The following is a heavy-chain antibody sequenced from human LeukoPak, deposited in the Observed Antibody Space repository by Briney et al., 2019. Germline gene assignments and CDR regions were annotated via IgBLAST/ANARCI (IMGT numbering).Heavy chain of an antibody. Sequence: GGSLRLYCSAYGFTFSSYTMHWVRQAPGKGLQFVSAISINGVSTYYAGSVKGRFTISRDNSKNTLYLKMRSLRAEDTAVYYCVKDNSGSYDYWGQGTLVSVSS. D-gene: IGHD1-26*01. V-gene: IGHV3-64D*09. CDR2: ISINGVST. CDR3: VKDNSGSYDY. CDR1: GFTFSSYT. J-gene: IGHJ4*02.